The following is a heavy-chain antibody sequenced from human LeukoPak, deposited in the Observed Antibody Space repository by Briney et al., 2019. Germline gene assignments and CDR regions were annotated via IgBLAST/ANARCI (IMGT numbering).Heavy chain of an antibody. D-gene: IGHD6-6*01. CDR2: IYYSGST. CDR3: ARAFSSSNWFDP. V-gene: IGHV4-59*11. J-gene: IGHJ5*02. CDR1: GGAISSHY. Sequence: SETLSLTCTVSGGAISSHYWSWIRQPPGKGLEWIGYIYYSGSTNYNPSPKSRVTISVDTSKNQFSLKLSSVTAADTAVYYCARAFSSSNWFDPWGQGTLVTVSS.